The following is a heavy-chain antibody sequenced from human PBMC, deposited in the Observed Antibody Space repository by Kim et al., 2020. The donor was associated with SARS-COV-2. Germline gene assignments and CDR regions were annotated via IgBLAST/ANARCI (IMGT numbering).Heavy chain of an antibody. CDR3: AKPRRDYGDWEAFDI. D-gene: IGHD4-17*01. V-gene: IGHV3-23*02. J-gene: IGHJ3*02. Sequence: SVKGLLTITRDNSKNTLYLQMNSLGADATAVYYCAKPRRDYGDWEAFDIWGQGTMVTVSS.